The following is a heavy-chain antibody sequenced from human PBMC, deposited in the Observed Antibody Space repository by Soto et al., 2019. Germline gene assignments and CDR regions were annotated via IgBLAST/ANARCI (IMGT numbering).Heavy chain of an antibody. D-gene: IGHD2-15*01. CDR1: GYSFRDYG. CDR3: ARCNGYSKIGGGHFDY. Sequence: ASVQVSCKVCGYSFRDYGFSWVRQAPGQGLEWLGWTSHYNGKAFYVKNFQDSLAMTTDTTTTTDDMHLRNLTSADTAVYYCARCNGYSKIGGGHFDYWGQGTLVTVSS. V-gene: IGHV1-18*01. J-gene: IGHJ4*02. CDR2: TSHYNGKA.